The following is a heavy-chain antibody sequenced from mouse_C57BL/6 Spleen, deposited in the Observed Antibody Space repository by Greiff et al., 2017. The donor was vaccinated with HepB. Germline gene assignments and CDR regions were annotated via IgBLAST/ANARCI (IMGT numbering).Heavy chain of an antibody. CDR1: GYTFTSYW. D-gene: IGHD3-2*02. CDR3: AIERDSSGLFAY. Sequence: QVQLQQPGAELVKPGASVKLSCKASGYTFTSYWMHWVKQRPGQGLEWIGMIHPNSGSTNYNEKFKSKATLTVDKSSSTAYMQLSSLTSEDSAVYYCAIERDSSGLFAYWGQGTLVTVSA. CDR2: IHPNSGST. J-gene: IGHJ3*01. V-gene: IGHV1-64*01.